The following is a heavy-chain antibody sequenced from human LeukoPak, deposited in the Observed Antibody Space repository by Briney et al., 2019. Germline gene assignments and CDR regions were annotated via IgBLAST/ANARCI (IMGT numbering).Heavy chain of an antibody. Sequence: APVKVSCKASGYTFTGYYMHWVRQAPGQGLEWMGRINPNSGGTNYAQKFQGRATMTRDTSISTAYMELSRLRSDDTAVYYCARERSAYCGGDCFLDFDYWGQGTLVTVSS. CDR2: INPNSGGT. CDR3: ARERSAYCGGDCFLDFDY. D-gene: IGHD2-21*02. J-gene: IGHJ4*02. V-gene: IGHV1-2*06. CDR1: GYTFTGYY.